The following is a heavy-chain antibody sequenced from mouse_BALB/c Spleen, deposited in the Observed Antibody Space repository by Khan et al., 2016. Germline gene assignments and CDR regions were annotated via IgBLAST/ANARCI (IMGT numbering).Heavy chain of an antibody. CDR1: GYTFTDYW. D-gene: IGHD1-1*01. J-gene: IGHJ3*01. CDR3: ARLSYYYGSSYGWFAY. Sequence: VPLQESGAELAKPGASVKMSCKASGYTFTDYWMHWVKQSPGQGLDWIGYINPSTGYTEYNQKFKDKATLTAAKSSSTAYMKLRCLTSEVSAAYYCARLSYYYGSSYGWFAYWGQGTLVTVSA. CDR2: INPSTGYT. V-gene: IGHV1-7*01.